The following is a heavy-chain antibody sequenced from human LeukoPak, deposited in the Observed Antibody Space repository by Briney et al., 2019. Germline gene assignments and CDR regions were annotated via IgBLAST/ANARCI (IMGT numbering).Heavy chain of an antibody. CDR2: INTDGSST. CDR3: VSIGGATFDY. J-gene: IGHJ4*02. Sequence: LGGSLRLSCAASGFTFSNYWMHWVRQAPGKGLAWVSRINTDGSSTSYADSVKGRFTISRDNAKNTLYLQMNSLRAEDTAVYYCVSIGGATFDYWGQGTLVTVSS. CDR1: GFTFSNYW. D-gene: IGHD1-26*01. V-gene: IGHV3-74*01.